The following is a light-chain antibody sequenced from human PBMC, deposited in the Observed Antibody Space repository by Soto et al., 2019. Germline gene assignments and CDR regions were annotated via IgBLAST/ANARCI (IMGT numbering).Light chain of an antibody. CDR3: PLYGTSPKP. CDR1: QTVSSNY. Sequence: EIVLTQSPGTLSLSPGERATLSCRASQTVSSNYLAWYQQKPGQAPRLLIYAASTRATGIPDRFSGSGSGTDFTLSISRLEPEDFAVYYCPLYGTSPKPFGQGTKVDIK. J-gene: IGKJ1*01. V-gene: IGKV3-20*01. CDR2: AAS.